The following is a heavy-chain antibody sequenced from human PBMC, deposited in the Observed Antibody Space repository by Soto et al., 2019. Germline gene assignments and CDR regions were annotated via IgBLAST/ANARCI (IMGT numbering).Heavy chain of an antibody. V-gene: IGHV1-69*02. CDR2: IIPILGIA. CDR3: ASPSPYDYGDYKGTYYFDY. CDR1: GGTFSSYT. Sequence: GASVKVSCKASGGTFSSYTISWVRQAPGQGLEWMRRIIPILGIANYAQKFQGRVTITADKSTSTAYMELSSLRSEDTAVYYCASPSPYDYGDYKGTYYFDYWGQGTLVTVSS. J-gene: IGHJ4*02. D-gene: IGHD4-17*01.